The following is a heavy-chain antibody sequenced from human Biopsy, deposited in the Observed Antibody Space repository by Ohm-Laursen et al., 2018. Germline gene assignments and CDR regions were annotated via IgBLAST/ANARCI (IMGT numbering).Heavy chain of an antibody. J-gene: IGHJ3*02. D-gene: IGHD6-13*01. CDR2: FRFEDRT. CDR1: GGSISNYF. Sequence: PSETLSLTCTVSGGSISNYFWTWIRQPPGKGLEWIGYFRFEDRTSYNSSLKSRVTISADTSKNQFSLRLSPVTAADTAVYYCARHIGSSWEWAFDIWGRGTMVTVSS. CDR3: ARHIGSSWEWAFDI. V-gene: IGHV4-59*01.